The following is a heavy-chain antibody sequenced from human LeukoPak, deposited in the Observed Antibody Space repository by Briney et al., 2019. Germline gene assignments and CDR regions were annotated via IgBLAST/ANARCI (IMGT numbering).Heavy chain of an antibody. CDR2: INHSGST. J-gene: IGHJ4*02. Sequence: SETLSLTCAVYGGSFSGYYWSWIRQPPGKGLEWSGEINHSGSTNYNPSLKSRVTISVDTSKNQFSLKLSSVTAADTAVYYCARVPYYYDSSGYYWLDYWGQGTLVTVSS. CDR1: GGSFSGYY. V-gene: IGHV4-34*01. D-gene: IGHD3-22*01. CDR3: ARVPYYYDSSGYYWLDY.